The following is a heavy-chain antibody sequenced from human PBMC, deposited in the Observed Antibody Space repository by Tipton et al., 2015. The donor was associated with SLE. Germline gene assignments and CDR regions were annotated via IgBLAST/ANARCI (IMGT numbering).Heavy chain of an antibody. CDR1: GFTFDDYA. J-gene: IGHJ1*01. V-gene: IGHV3-9*01. CDR2: ISWNSGSI. D-gene: IGHD5-12*01. CDR3: AKDSGAEP. Sequence: SLRLSCAASGFTFDDYAMHWVRQAPGKGLEWVSGISWNSGSIGYADSVKGRFTISRDNAKNSLYLQMNSLRAEDTALYYCAKDSGAEPWGQATLVTVSS.